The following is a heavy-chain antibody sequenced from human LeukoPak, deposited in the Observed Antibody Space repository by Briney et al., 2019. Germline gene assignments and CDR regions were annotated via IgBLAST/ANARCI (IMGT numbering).Heavy chain of an antibody. D-gene: IGHD2-15*01. CDR3: ARGDCSSGSCYLFDY. CDR2: IYYSGST. V-gene: IGHV4-39*01. CDR1: GGSISSSSYY. J-gene: IGHJ4*02. Sequence: PSETLSLTCTVSGGSISSSSYYWGWIRQPPGKGLEWIGSIYYSGSTYYNPSLKSRVTISVDTSKNQFSLKLSSVTAADTAVYYCARGDCSSGSCYLFDYWGQGALVTVSS.